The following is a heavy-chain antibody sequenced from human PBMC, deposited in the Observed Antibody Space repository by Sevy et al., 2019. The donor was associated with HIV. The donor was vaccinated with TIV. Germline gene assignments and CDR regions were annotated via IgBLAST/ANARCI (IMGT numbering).Heavy chain of an antibody. J-gene: IGHJ5*02. V-gene: IGHV3-73*01. CDR2: IRGKPDTNAT. CDR3: TRLYSGSPGFWFDP. D-gene: IGHD1-26*01. CDR1: GFTISSYW. Sequence: GGSLRLSCAASGFTISSYWVTWVRQASGKGLEWLGRIRGKPDTNATAYAASLKGRFTISRDDSKNTAYLQMNNLKIEDTAIYFCTRLYSGSPGFWFDPWGQGTLVTVSS.